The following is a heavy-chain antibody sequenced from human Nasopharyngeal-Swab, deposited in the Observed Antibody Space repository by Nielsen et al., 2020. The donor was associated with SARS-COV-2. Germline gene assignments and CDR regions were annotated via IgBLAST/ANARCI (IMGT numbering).Heavy chain of an antibody. J-gene: IGHJ4*02. CDR3: ARDGVVIAKGVFVY. V-gene: IGHV3-7*01. CDR1: GFTFSSYA. CDR2: IKQDGSEK. D-gene: IGHD2-21*01. Sequence: GGSLRLSCAASGFTFSSYAMSWVRQAPGKGLEWVANIKQDGSEKYYVDSVKGRFTISRDNAKNSLYLQMNSLRAEDTAVYYCARDGVVIAKGVFVYWGQGTLVTVSS.